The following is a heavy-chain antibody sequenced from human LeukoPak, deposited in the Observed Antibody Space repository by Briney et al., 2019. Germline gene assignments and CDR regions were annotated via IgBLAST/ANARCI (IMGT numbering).Heavy chain of an antibody. J-gene: IGHJ6*03. CDR3: ARHPQIVWFGKLSPASYSYNYRDV. CDR1: GSTFTSFA. D-gene: IGHD3-10*01. V-gene: IGHV1-18*01. Sequence: GASVKVSCKASGSTFTSFAFSWVRQAPGQGLEWMGWISPYNGNAKYAQNLQGRVTMTADTSTRTVYMELRSLRSDDTAVYYCARHPQIVWFGKLSPASYSYNYRDVGGKGTTVTVS. CDR2: ISPYNGNA.